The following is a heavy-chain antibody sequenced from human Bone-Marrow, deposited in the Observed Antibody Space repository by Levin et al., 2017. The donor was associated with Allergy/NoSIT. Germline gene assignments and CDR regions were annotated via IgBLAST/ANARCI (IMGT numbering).Heavy chain of an antibody. CDR1: GYMLTSYG. V-gene: IGHV1-18*01. Sequence: NPGESLKISCKVSGYMLTSYGISWVRQAPGQGLEWLGWISGYNGNINYAKKFRGRVIMTTETSTSTAYMDLRSLRSDDTAVYYCAISSVGATTFAHAFDMWGQGTMVSVSS. J-gene: IGHJ3*02. D-gene: IGHD1-26*01. CDR3: AISSVGATTFAHAFDM. CDR2: ISGYNGNI.